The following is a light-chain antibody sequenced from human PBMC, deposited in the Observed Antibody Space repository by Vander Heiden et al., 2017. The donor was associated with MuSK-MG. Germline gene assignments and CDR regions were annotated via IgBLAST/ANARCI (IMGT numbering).Light chain of an antibody. CDR1: QGISSY. CDR3: QQLNDYPPS. J-gene: IGKJ4*01. V-gene: IGKV1-9*01. Sequence: DIQLTQSPPFLSASVGDRVTITCRASQGISSYLAWYQQKPGKAPNLLIYGAVTLQSAVPSRFSGSGSGTEFSLTINSLQPDDFATYYCQQLNDYPPSFGGGTRVDIK. CDR2: GAV.